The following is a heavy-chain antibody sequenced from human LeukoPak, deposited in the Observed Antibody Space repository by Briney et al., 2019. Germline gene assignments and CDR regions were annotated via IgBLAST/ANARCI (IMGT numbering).Heavy chain of an antibody. CDR3: VIGDDYWSGYIDY. D-gene: IGHD3-3*01. J-gene: IGHJ4*02. CDR2: VKNDGSST. V-gene: IGHV3-74*01. Sequence: GGSLRLSCAASGFAFSSHWMHWVRHAPGKGLVWVSHVKNDGSSTNYADSVRGRFTISRDNAKNTLYLQMSSLRAEDTAVYYCVIGDDYWSGYIDYWGQGALVTVSS. CDR1: GFAFSSHW.